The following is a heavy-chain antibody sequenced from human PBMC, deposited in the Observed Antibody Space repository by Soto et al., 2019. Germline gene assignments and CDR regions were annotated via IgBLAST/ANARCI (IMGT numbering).Heavy chain of an antibody. Sequence: SETRSLTCTVSGGSISSSSYYWGWIRQPPGKGLEWIGSICYSGSTYYNPSLKSRVTISVDTSKTQFSLKLTSVTAADTAVYYCARPIAVADYDAFDIWGQGTMVTVSS. CDR1: GGSISSSSYY. V-gene: IGHV4-39*01. J-gene: IGHJ3*02. D-gene: IGHD6-19*01. CDR3: ARPIAVADYDAFDI. CDR2: ICYSGST.